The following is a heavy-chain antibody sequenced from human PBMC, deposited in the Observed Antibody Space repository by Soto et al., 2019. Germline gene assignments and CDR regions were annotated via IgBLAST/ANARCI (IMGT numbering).Heavy chain of an antibody. CDR3: ATLPPRIVVRLASFPT. D-gene: IGHD2-15*01. Sequence: SETLSLTCTVSGGSTSSSRCHCGWIRQPPGKGLEWIAEIYHSGTTFYNPSLKSRVTISVDKSNNQFSLRLNSVTAADTAMYYCATLPPRIVVRLASFPTWGQGTLVTVSS. V-gene: IGHV4-39*07. CDR1: GGSTSSSRCH. CDR2: IYHSGTT. J-gene: IGHJ5*02.